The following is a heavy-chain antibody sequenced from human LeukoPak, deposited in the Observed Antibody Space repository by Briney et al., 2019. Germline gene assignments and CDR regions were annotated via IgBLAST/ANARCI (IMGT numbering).Heavy chain of an antibody. CDR2: MNPNSGNT. D-gene: IGHD3-22*01. V-gene: IGHV1-8*03. CDR3: ARGRNYYDRSYYYYMDV. CDR1: GYTFTGYY. J-gene: IGHJ6*03. Sequence: GASVKVSCKASGYTFTGYYMHWVRQATGQGLEWMGWMNPNSGNTGYAQKFQGRVTITRNTSISTAYMELSSLRSEDTAVYYCARGRNYYDRSYYYYMDVWGKGTTVTISS.